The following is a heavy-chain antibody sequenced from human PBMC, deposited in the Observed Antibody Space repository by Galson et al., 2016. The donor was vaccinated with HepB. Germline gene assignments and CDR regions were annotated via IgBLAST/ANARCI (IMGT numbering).Heavy chain of an antibody. Sequence: SLRLSCAASGFTFSTYGMHWVRQAPGKGLDWVAVIWADGSEKYYADSVQGRFTISRDSSKNTLYLQMNSLGAEDTAVYYCARGAGYLDYWGQGTQVTVSS. J-gene: IGHJ4*02. V-gene: IGHV3-33*01. CDR3: ARGAGYLDY. D-gene: IGHD6-13*01. CDR1: GFTFSTYG. CDR2: IWADGSEK.